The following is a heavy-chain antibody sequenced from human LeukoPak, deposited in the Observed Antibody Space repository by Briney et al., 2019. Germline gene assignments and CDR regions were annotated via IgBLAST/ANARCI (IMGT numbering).Heavy chain of an antibody. CDR1: GFSFSSYW. J-gene: IGHJ4*02. CDR2: INYDGSIT. CDR3: VRHLGPGDY. D-gene: IGHD3-10*01. V-gene: IGHV3-74*01. Sequence: GGSLRPSCAAFGFSFSSYWMHWVRQAPGKGLVWVSRINYDGSITTYADSVRGRFTISRDNAKSTLYLQMHSLRVEDTAVYFCVRHLGPGDYWGQGTLVTVSS.